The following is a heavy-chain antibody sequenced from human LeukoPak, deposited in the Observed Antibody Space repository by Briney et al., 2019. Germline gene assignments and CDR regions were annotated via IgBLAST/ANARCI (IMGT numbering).Heavy chain of an antibody. Sequence: ASVKVSCKASGYTFTSYYMHWVRQAPGQGLEWMGIINPSGGSTSYAQKFQGRVTMTRDMSTSTVYMELSSLRYEDTAVYYCARGVATTTFDYWGQGTLVTVSS. V-gene: IGHV1-46*01. CDR1: GYTFTSYY. D-gene: IGHD5-12*01. CDR2: INPSGGST. CDR3: ARGVATTTFDY. J-gene: IGHJ4*02.